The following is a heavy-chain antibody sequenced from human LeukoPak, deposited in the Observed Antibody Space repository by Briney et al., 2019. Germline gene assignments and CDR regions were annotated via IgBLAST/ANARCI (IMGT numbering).Heavy chain of an antibody. V-gene: IGHV3-74*01. D-gene: IGHD3-3*01. CDR3: LLIILGGSSQH. CDR1: GFTFSSYA. J-gene: IGHJ1*01. CDR2: IKNDGKIT. Sequence: GGSLRLSCAASGFTFSSYAMSWVRQAPGKGLVWVSRIKNDGKITTYADSVKGRFTTSRDNAKNTFYLQMNSLRVEDTAVYYCLLIILGGSSQHWGQGTLVTVSS.